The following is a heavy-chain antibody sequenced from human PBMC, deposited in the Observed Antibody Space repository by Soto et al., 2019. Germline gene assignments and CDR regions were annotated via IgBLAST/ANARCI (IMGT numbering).Heavy chain of an antibody. D-gene: IGHD2-2*03. V-gene: IGHV3-21*01. Sequence: PGGSLRLSGAPSVFTFSSYSMNWVRQAPGKGLEWVSSISSSSSYIYYADSVKGRFTISRDNAKNPLYLQMNSLRAEDTAVYYCARDPSTIGYCSSTSCYLRYFDYWGQGTRVTVS. CDR1: VFTFSSYS. J-gene: IGHJ4*02. CDR2: ISSSSSYI. CDR3: ARDPSTIGYCSSTSCYLRYFDY.